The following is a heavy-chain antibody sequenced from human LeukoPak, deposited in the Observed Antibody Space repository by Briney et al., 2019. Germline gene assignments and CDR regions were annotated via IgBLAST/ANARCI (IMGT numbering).Heavy chain of an antibody. CDR1: GYTFTGYY. V-gene: IGHV1-2*02. D-gene: IGHD3-10*01. CDR3: ARVLGNYYGSGSYYNGGY. CDR2: INPNSGGT. J-gene: IGHJ4*02. Sequence: ASVKVSCKASGYTFTGYYMHWVRQAPGQGLEWMGWINPNSGGTNYAQKFQGRVTMTRDTSISTAYMELSRLRSDDTAVYYCARVLGNYYGSGSYYNGGYWGQGTLVTVSS.